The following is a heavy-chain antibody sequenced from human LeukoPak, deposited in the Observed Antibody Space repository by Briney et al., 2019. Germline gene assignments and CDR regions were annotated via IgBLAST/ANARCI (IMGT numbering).Heavy chain of an antibody. CDR3: ARGGGWLDYYYYYMDV. Sequence: ASVKVSCKASGYTFTGYYMHWVRQAPGQGLEWMGWMNPNSGNTGYAQKFQGRVTITRNTSISTACMELSSLRSEDTAVYYCARGGGWLDYYYYYMDVWGKGTTVTVSS. J-gene: IGHJ6*03. CDR1: GYTFTGYY. D-gene: IGHD6-19*01. V-gene: IGHV1-8*03. CDR2: MNPNSGNT.